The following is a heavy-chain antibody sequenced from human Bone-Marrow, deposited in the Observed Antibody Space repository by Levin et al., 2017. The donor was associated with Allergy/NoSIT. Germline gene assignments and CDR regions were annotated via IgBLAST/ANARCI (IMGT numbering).Heavy chain of an antibody. CDR2: ISGNGGHT. Sequence: LSLPCAASGFTFRNYAMTWVRPAPGMGLEWVSGISGNGGHTYYADSVKGRFTISRDNSKNTLFLQMNGLKVEDTAVYHCARSEYSASSKDYWGQGTLVTVSS. J-gene: IGHJ4*02. D-gene: IGHD6-6*01. CDR1: GFTFRNYA. V-gene: IGHV3-23*01. CDR3: ARSEYSASSKDY.